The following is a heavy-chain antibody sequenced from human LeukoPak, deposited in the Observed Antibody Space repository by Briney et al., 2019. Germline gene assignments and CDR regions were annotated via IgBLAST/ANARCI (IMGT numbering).Heavy chain of an antibody. CDR2: SGSGGNT. CDR1: GFTFSSYA. D-gene: IGHD1-26*01. J-gene: IGHJ4*02. Sequence: GGSLRLSCAASGFTFSSYAMSWVRQAPGKGLDWVSSSGSGGNTYYTDSVKGRFTISRDNSKNTLYLQMNRLRAEDTAVYYCAKDLGFIVGGGYWGQGTLVTVSS. V-gene: IGHV3-23*01. CDR3: AKDLGFIVGGGY.